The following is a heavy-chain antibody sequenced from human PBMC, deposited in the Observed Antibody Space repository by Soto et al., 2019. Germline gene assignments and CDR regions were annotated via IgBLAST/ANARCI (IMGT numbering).Heavy chain of an antibody. V-gene: IGHV4-59*01. J-gene: IGHJ6*01. D-gene: IGHD3-10*01. CDR3: ARGDPLLWFGEKVYYGMDV. Sequence: SETLSLTCTVSGGSISSYYWSWIRQPPGKGLEWIGYIYYSGSTNYNPSLKSRVTISVDTSKNQFSLKLSSVTAADTAVYYCARGDPLLWFGEKVYYGMDVWGQGTRDTVCS. CDR1: GGSISSYY. CDR2: IYYSGST.